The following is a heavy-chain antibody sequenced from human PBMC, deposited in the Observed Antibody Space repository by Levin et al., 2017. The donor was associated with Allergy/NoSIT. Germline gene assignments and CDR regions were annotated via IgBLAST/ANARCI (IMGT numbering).Heavy chain of an antibody. CDR2: VWYDGSNQ. Sequence: PGGSLRLSCAASGFNFNNYGMHWLRRAPGKGLEWVALVWYDGSNQEYADSVKGRFTISRDNSKNTVYLQLNSLRGEDTAVYYCAKGGDGTGSYYRGFQNWGQGTLVTVSS. D-gene: IGHD3-10*01. V-gene: IGHV3-33*06. CDR3: AKGGDGTGSYYRGFQN. J-gene: IGHJ1*01. CDR1: GFNFNNYG.